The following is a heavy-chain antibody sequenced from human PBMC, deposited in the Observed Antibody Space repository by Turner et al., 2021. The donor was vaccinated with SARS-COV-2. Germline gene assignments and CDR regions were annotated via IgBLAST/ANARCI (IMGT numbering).Heavy chain of an antibody. CDR2: IIPILGIT. J-gene: IGHJ3*02. V-gene: IGHV1-69*10. CDR3: AREIPIQRGAFDI. D-gene: IGHD2-2*02. CDR1: GGTFSSNA. Sequence: QVQLVQSGAEVKKPGSSVKVSCKASGGTFSSNAINWVRQAPGQGREWMGGIIPILGITNYAQKCQGRVTITADKSTSTAYMELSSLRSEDTAVYYCAREIPIQRGAFDIWGQGTMVTVSS.